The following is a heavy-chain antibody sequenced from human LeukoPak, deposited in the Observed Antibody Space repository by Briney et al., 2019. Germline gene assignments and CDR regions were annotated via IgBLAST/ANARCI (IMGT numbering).Heavy chain of an antibody. CDR3: AREVHDYVWGSQHDALDI. CDR2: ISGYNGKT. D-gene: IGHD3-16*01. CDR1: GYTFNTYG. V-gene: IGHV1-18*01. Sequence: ASVKVSFKASGYTFNTYGITWVRQAPGQGLEWMGWISGYNGKTKYAQKLQDRVTMTTDTSTTTAYMELRSLTSDDTAVYYCAREVHDYVWGSQHDALDIWGQGTVVTVSS. J-gene: IGHJ3*02.